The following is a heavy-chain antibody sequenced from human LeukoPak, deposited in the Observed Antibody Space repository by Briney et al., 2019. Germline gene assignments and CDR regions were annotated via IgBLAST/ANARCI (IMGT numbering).Heavy chain of an antibody. V-gene: IGHV3-23*01. D-gene: IGHD6-13*01. CDR3: AKDYSSSWFKGPYFDY. Sequence: PGGSLRLSCAASGFTFSTYGMNWIRQAPGKGLEWVSAISGRDGGTYYADSVKGRFTISRDNSKNTLYLQMNSLRAEDTAVYYCAKDYSSSWFKGPYFDYWGQGTLVTVSS. J-gene: IGHJ4*02. CDR2: ISGRDGGT. CDR1: GFTFSTYG.